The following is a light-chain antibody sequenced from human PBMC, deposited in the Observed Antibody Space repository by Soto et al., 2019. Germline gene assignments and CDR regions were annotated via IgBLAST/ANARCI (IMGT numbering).Light chain of an antibody. CDR2: QAT. V-gene: IGLV2-23*01. CDR1: SGDIGSSSL. Sequence: QSVLGQSASVSGSPGQSITISCAGTSGDIGSSSLVSWYQQHPGKAPKLIIYQATERPSGVSDRFSGSRSGNTASLTISGVQAEDEADYYCCSYAGSRSYVFGTGTKLTVL. CDR3: CSYAGSRSYV. J-gene: IGLJ1*01.